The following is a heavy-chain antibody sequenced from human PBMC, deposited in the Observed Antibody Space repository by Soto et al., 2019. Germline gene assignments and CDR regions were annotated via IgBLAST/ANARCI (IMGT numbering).Heavy chain of an antibody. V-gene: IGHV3-30*18. Sequence: PGGSLRLSCAASGFTFSSYRIHWVRQAQGKGLEWVAVISYDESNKYYADSVKGRFTISRDNSKNTLYLQMNSLRAEDTAVYYCAKVVLRYFDWPHSYYYGMDVWGQGTTVTVSS. J-gene: IGHJ6*02. CDR2: ISYDESNK. D-gene: IGHD3-9*01. CDR1: GFTFSSYR. CDR3: AKVVLRYFDWPHSYYYGMDV.